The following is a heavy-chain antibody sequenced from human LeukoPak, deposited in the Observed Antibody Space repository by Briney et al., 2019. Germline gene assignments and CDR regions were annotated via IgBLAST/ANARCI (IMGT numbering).Heavy chain of an antibody. CDR3: ARDPTYYDFWSGYQLVGYFDY. V-gene: IGHV1-2*02. CDR2: INTDTGGT. CDR1: GYTFTDSY. Sequence: ASVKVSCKASGYTFTDSYIHWVRQAPGQGLEWIGWINTDTGGTNYAQRFQARVTVTRDTSITTAYMELSSLRSDDTAVYYCARDPTYYDFWSGYQLVGYFDYWGQGTLVTVSS. J-gene: IGHJ4*02. D-gene: IGHD3-3*01.